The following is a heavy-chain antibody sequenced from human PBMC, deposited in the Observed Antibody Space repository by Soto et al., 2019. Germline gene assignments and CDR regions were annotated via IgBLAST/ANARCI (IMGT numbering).Heavy chain of an antibody. V-gene: IGHV1-8*01. CDR3: ARVPGRLDFWSGYYATYGMDV. Sequence: QVQLVQSGAEVKKPGASVKVPCKASGYTFTSYDINWVRQATGQGLEWMGWMNPNSGNTGYAQKFQGRVTMTRNTSISTAYMELSSLRSEDTAVYYCARVPGRLDFWSGYYATYGMDVWGQGTTVTVSS. D-gene: IGHD3-3*01. CDR1: GYTFTSYD. CDR2: MNPNSGNT. J-gene: IGHJ6*02.